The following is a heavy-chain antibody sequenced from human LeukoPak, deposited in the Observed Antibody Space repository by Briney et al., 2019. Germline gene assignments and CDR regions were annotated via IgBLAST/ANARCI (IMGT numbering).Heavy chain of an antibody. CDR2: IYYSGST. CDR3: ARGDCSSTSCYVWYFGL. V-gene: IGHV4-61*01. J-gene: IGHJ2*01. D-gene: IGHD2-2*01. CDR1: GGSVSSGSYY. Sequence: SETLSLTCTVSGGSVSSGSYYWSWIRQPPGKGLEWIGYIYYSGSTNYNPSLKSRVTISVDTSKNQFSLKLSSVSAADTAVYYCARGDCSSTSCYVWYFGLWGRGTLVTVSS.